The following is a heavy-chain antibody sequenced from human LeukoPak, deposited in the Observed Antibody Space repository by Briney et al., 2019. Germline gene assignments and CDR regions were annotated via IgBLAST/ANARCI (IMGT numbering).Heavy chain of an antibody. J-gene: IGHJ5*02. V-gene: IGHV4-59*08. CDR2: IYYSGST. CDR1: GGSISSYY. CDR3: ARHMTTVVTQAFDP. D-gene: IGHD4-23*01. Sequence: SETLSLTCTVSGGSISSYYWSWIRQPPGKGLEWIGYIYYSGSTNYNPSLKSRVTISVGTSKNQFSLKLSSVAAADTAVYYCARHMTTVVTQAFDPWGQGTLVTVSS.